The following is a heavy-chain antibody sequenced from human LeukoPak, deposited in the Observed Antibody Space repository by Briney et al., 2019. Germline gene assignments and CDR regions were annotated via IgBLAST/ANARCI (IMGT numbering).Heavy chain of an antibody. J-gene: IGHJ6*02. CDR1: GFTFSTYA. Sequence: GSLRLSCAASGFTFSTYAMSWVRQAPGKGLEWVSGISGRGGSTYYADSVKGRFTISRDNSKNTLYLQMNSLRADDTAAYYCARGLWFGDVWGQGTTVTVSS. CDR3: ARGLWFGDV. V-gene: IGHV3-23*01. CDR2: ISGRGGST. D-gene: IGHD3-10*01.